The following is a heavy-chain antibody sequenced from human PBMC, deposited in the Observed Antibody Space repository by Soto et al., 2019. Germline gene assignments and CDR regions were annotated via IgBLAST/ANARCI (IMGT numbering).Heavy chain of an antibody. J-gene: IGHJ6*02. CDR2: IIPIFGTA. CDR1: GGTFSSYA. D-gene: IGHD5-18*01. V-gene: IGHV1-69*13. CDR3: ASYTAMVTEYYYYGMDV. Sequence: SVKVSCKASGGTFSSYAISWVRQAPGQGLEWMGGIIPIFGTANYAQKFQGRVTITADESTSTAYMELSSLRSEDTAVYYCASYTAMVTEYYYYGMDVWGQGTTVTVSS.